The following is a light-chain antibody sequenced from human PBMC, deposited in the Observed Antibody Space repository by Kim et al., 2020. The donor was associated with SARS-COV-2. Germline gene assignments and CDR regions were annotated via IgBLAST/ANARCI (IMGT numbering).Light chain of an antibody. CDR1: NIGSKN. V-gene: IGLV3-9*01. CDR2: RDS. Sequence: ELTQPLSVSVALGQTASITCGGNNIGSKNVHWYQQKPGQAPVLVIYRDSNRPSGIPERFSGSNSGNTATLTISRAQAGDEADYYCQVWDSSTAVFGGGTQLTVL. J-gene: IGLJ2*01. CDR3: QVWDSSTAV.